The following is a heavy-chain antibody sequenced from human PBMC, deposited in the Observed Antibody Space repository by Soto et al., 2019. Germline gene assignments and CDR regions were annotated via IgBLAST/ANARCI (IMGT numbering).Heavy chain of an antibody. CDR3: ARDPKTSGGQHWAFNYFDS. D-gene: IGHD7-27*01. CDR1: GFTFSRYS. Sequence: PGGSLRLSCAASGFTFSRYSMNWVRQTPGKGLEWVSSIRSTGSYIYYADSVKGRFTISRDNAKNSLYLQMNSLRAEDTAVYYCARDPKTSGGQHWAFNYFDSWGQGTLVTVSS. CDR2: IRSTGSYI. J-gene: IGHJ4*02. V-gene: IGHV3-21*01.